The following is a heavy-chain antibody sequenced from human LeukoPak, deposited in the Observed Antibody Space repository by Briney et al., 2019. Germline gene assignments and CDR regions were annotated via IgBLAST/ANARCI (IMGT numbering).Heavy chain of an antibody. J-gene: IGHJ6*02. D-gene: IGHD1-7*01. Sequence: ASVKVSCKASGYTFTGYDINWVRQATGQGLEWMGWMNPNSGNTGYAQKLQGRVTMTRNTSISTAYMELSSLRSEDTAVYYCARGTDWNSPVGMDVWGQGTTVTVSS. CDR1: GYTFTGYD. CDR3: ARGTDWNSPVGMDV. V-gene: IGHV1-8*01. CDR2: MNPNSGNT.